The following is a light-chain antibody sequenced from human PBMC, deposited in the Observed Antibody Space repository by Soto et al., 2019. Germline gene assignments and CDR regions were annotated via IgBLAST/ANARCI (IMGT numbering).Light chain of an antibody. CDR1: QIVNTN. CDR3: QQYNNWPRT. Sequence: IVMTQSPAALSVSPGDSATLSCRASQIVNTNVAWYQQRPGQAPRLLIFAASTRATGVAARFSGSGSGTKFTLTVDSLPSEDFAVYYCQQYNNWPRTFGQGTKVDI. CDR2: AAS. V-gene: IGKV3-15*01. J-gene: IGKJ1*01.